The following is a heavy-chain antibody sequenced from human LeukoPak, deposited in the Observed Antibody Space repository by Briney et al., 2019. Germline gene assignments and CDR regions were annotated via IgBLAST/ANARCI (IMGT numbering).Heavy chain of an antibody. CDR1: GFTVSSNY. Sequence: GGSLRLSCAASGFTVSSNYMSWVRQAPGKGLECVSAISGSGGTTYYADSVKGRFTISRDSSDNTLYLQMNSLRAEDTAVYTCAKGGGSYSYYFDYWGQGTLVTVSA. D-gene: IGHD2-21*01. V-gene: IGHV3-23*01. J-gene: IGHJ4*02. CDR3: AKGGGSYSYYFDY. CDR2: ISGSGGTT.